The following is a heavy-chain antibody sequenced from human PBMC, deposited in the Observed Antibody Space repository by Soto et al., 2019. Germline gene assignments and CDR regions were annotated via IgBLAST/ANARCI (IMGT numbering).Heavy chain of an antibody. CDR1: GFTVSSDS. Sequence: EVQLVETGGDLIQPGGSLRLSCAASGFTVSSDSMTWVRQAPGKGLEWISIIYSDNNTEYADSVKGRFSISRDTSKNILYLQMNSLRAEDTDEYYCARHYSAMGVWGQGTTVTVSS. V-gene: IGHV3-53*02. J-gene: IGHJ6*02. CDR3: ARHYSAMGV. CDR2: IYSDNNT.